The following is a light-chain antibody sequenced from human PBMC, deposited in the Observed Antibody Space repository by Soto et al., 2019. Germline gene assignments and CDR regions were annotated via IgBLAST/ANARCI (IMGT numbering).Light chain of an antibody. CDR3: SSYAGNNSPYV. CDR2: DVS. Sequence: QSALTQPPSASGSPGQSVTISCTGTSSDVGGYNYVSWYQQHPGKAPKLMVYDVSKRPSGVPDRFSGSKSGNTASLTVSGLQAEDEADYYCSSYAGNNSPYVFGTGTKVTVL. V-gene: IGLV2-8*01. CDR1: SSDVGGYNY. J-gene: IGLJ1*01.